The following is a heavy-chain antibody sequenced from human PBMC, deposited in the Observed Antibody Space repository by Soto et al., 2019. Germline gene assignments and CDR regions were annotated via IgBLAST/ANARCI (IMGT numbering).Heavy chain of an antibody. J-gene: IGHJ5*02. CDR1: GFTFSSYA. Sequence: EVQLLESGGGLVQPGGSLRLSCAASGFTFSSYAMSWVRQAPGKGLEWVSSISGSGGSTYYADSVKGRFTISRDNSKNTLYLQMNSLRAEYTAVYYCAKDGYCSGGSCPRFDWFDPWGRGTLVTVSS. CDR2: ISGSGGST. CDR3: AKDGYCSGGSCPRFDWFDP. D-gene: IGHD2-15*01. V-gene: IGHV3-23*01.